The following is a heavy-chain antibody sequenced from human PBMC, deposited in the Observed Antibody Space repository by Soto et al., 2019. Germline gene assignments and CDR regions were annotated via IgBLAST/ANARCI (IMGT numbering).Heavy chain of an antibody. V-gene: IGHV4-39*01. J-gene: IGHJ4*02. Sequence: SETLSLTCTVSGGSISSSSYYWGWIRQPPGKGPEWIGSIYYSGSTYYNPSLKSRVTISVDTSKNQFSLKLSSVTAADTAVYYCASYRFLEWLTFDYWGQGTLVTVSS. CDR1: GGSISSSSYY. CDR3: ASYRFLEWLTFDY. D-gene: IGHD3-3*01. CDR2: IYYSGST.